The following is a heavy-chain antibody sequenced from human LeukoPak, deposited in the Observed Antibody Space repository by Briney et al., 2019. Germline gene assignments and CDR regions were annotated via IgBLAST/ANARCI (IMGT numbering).Heavy chain of an antibody. V-gene: IGHV4-59*12. CDR2: IYYSGST. Sequence: SETLSLTCAVYGGSFSGYYWSWTRQPPGKGLEWIGYIYYSGSTYYNPSLKSRVTISVDTSKNQFFLKLSSVTAADTAVYYCARAENYRSYWFDPWGQGTLVTVSS. CDR3: ARAENYRSYWFDP. D-gene: IGHD1-7*01. J-gene: IGHJ5*02. CDR1: GGSFSGYY.